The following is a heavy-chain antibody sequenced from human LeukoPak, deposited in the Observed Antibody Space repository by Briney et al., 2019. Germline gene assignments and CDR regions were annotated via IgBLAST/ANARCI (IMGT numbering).Heavy chain of an antibody. Sequence: GGSLRLSCAASGFTFSSYSMNWVRQAPGKGLEWVSYISSSSSTIYYADSVKGRFTISRDNAKNSLYLQMNSLRAEDTAVYYCARDKWGSSDYTFDYWGQGTLVTVSS. CDR1: GFTFSSYS. CDR2: ISSSSSTI. CDR3: ARDKWGSSDYTFDY. V-gene: IGHV3-48*01. D-gene: IGHD4-11*01. J-gene: IGHJ4*02.